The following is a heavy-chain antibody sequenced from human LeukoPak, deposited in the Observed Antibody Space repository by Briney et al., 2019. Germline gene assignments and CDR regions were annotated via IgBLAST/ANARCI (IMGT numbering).Heavy chain of an antibody. J-gene: IGHJ3*02. Sequence: GGSLRLSCAASGFTVSNNYMSWVRQAPGKGLEWGSVFYSGGSTYYSDSVKGRFTSSRDNAKNTLYLQMNSLRAEDTAVYYCAREGVGYPDAFDIWGQGTMVTVSS. V-gene: IGHV3-53*01. CDR2: FYSGGST. CDR1: GFTVSNNY. D-gene: IGHD2-15*01. CDR3: AREGVGYPDAFDI.